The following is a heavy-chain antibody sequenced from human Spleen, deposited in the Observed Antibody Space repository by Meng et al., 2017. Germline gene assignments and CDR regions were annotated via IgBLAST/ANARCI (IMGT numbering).Heavy chain of an antibody. CDR3: ARDQANYGSGSYSPGY. Sequence: ETLSLTCAPSGFTFNKYWMSWVRQAPGKGLEWVANIDEYGGEKNYVDSVKGRFTISRDNAKNSLYLDIHSLRAEDTAVYYCARDQANYGSGSYSPGYWGQGTLVTVSS. V-gene: IGHV3-7*01. CDR2: IDEYGGEK. D-gene: IGHD3-10*01. J-gene: IGHJ4*02. CDR1: GFTFNKYW.